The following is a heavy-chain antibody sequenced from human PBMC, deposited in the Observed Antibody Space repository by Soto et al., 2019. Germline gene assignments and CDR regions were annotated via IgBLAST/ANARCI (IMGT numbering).Heavy chain of an antibody. J-gene: IGHJ5*02. CDR1: GFTFSSYD. V-gene: IGHV3-13*01. D-gene: IGHD4-17*01. CDR2: IGTAGDT. CDR3: ARDHGEGWFDP. Sequence: GGSLRLSCAASGFTFSSYDMHWVRQATGKGLEWVSAIGTAGDTYYPGSVKGRFTISRENAKNSLYLQMNSLRAGDTAVYYCARDHGEGWFDPWGQGTLVTVSS.